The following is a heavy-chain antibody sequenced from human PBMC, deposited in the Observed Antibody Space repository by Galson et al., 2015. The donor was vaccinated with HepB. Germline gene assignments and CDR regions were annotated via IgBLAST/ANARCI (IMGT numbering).Heavy chain of an antibody. D-gene: IGHD3-16*02. J-gene: IGHJ3*02. CDR3: GRDRGGGLGELSSGAFDI. V-gene: IGHV1-69*06. Sequence: SVKVSCKASGGTFSSYAISWVRQAPGQGLEWMGGIIPIFGTANYAQKFQGRVTITADKSTSTAYMELSSLRSEDTAVYYCGRDRGGGLGELSSGAFDIWGQGTMVTVSS. CDR1: GGTFSSYA. CDR2: IIPIFGTA.